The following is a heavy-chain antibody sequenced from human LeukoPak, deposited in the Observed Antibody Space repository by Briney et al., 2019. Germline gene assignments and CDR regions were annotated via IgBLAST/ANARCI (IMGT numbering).Heavy chain of an antibody. CDR2: FDPEDGET. Sequence: ASVKASCKVSGYTLTELSMHWVRQAPGKGLEWMGGFDPEDGETIYAQKFQGRVTMTEDTSTDTAYMELSSLRSEDTAVYYCATLLMVRGVFDYWGQGTLVTVSS. CDR1: GYTLTELS. D-gene: IGHD3-10*01. CDR3: ATLLMVRGVFDY. J-gene: IGHJ4*02. V-gene: IGHV1-24*01.